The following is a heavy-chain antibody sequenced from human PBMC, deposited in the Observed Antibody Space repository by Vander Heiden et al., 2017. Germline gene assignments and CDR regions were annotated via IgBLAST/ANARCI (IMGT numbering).Heavy chain of an antibody. V-gene: IGHV3-30*18. CDR1: GFTCTTCG. J-gene: IGHJ4*02. Sequence: QVQLVESGGGVLQPGRSLRLSCAASGFTCTTCGMHWVRQAPGKGLEWVAVIAYDGNNKYYADSVKGRFTISRDNSDSTLYLQMNSLGVEDTAVYYCAKVFNSYVQSSHYFDQGGQGNLVTVSS. CDR2: IAYDGNNK. CDR3: AKVFNSYVQSSHYFDQ. D-gene: IGHD3-16*01.